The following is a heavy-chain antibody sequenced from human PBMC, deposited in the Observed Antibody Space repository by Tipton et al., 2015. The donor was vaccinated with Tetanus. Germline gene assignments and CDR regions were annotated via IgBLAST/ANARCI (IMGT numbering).Heavy chain of an antibody. CDR3: ARGIPLSFGSMEYYYYGMDV. V-gene: IGHV4-31*02. CDR2: IYYSGST. D-gene: IGHD3-10*01. J-gene: IGHJ6*02. Sequence: LRLSCTVSGGSISSGGYYWSWIRQHPGKGLEWIGYIYYSGSTYYNPSLKSRVTISVDTSKNQFSLKLSSVTAANTAVYYCARGIPLSFGSMEYYYYGMDVWGQGTTVPVSS. CDR1: GGSISSGGYY.